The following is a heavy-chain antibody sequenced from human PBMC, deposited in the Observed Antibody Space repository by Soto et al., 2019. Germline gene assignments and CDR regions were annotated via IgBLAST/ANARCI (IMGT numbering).Heavy chain of an antibody. CDR2: ISTYNGNT. D-gene: IGHD3-22*01. CDR3: ARCPGAYIDNRGNYFLDH. V-gene: IGHV1-18*01. J-gene: IGHJ4*02. CDR1: GYTFTTYG. Sequence: QVQLGQSGAEVNKPGASVKVYCKASGYTFTTYGMSWVRQAPGQGRDWMGWISTYNGNTKYAERLQGRVTMNTDTTTDSAYMVLRTLRSDDTAVYYCARCPGAYIDNRGNYFLDHWGQGTLITVSP.